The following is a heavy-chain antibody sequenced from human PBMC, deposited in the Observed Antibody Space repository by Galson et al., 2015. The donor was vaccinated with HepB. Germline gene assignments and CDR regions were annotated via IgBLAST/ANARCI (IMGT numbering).Heavy chain of an antibody. CDR1: GGSISSSSYY. D-gene: IGHD3-10*01. J-gene: IGHJ6*02. CDR2: IYYSGST. Sequence: ETLSLTCTVSGGSISSSSYYWGWIRQPPGKGLEWIGSIYYSGSTYYNPSLKSRVTISVDTSKNQFSLKLSSVTAADTAVYYCARLSGSGSYGYYYYGRDVWGQGTTVTVSS. CDR3: ARLSGSGSYGYYYYGRDV. V-gene: IGHV4-39*01.